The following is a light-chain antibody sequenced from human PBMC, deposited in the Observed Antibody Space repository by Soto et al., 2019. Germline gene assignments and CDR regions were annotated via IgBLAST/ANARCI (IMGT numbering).Light chain of an antibody. Sequence: EIVLTQSPGTLSLSPGERAPLSCRASHSVSSFYLAWYQQKPGQAPRLLISGAANRATGIPDRFSGSGSGTDFTLTISRLEPEDFAVYYCQQYGSSRYTFGQGTKLEIK. CDR1: HSVSSFY. J-gene: IGKJ2*01. CDR3: QQYGSSRYT. CDR2: GAA. V-gene: IGKV3-20*01.